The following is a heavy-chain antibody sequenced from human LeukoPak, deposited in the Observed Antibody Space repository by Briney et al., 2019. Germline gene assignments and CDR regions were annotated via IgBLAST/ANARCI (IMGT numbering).Heavy chain of an antibody. CDR2: IYYSGST. CDR3: ARIPRDGYNPYYFDY. CDR1: GGSISSYY. D-gene: IGHD5-24*01. V-gene: IGHV4-59*01. Sequence: SETLSLTCTVSGGSISSYYWSWIQQPPGKGLEWIGYIYYSGSTNYNPSLKSRVTISVDTSKNQFSLKLSSVTAADTAVYYCARIPRDGYNPYYFDYWGQGTLVTVSS. J-gene: IGHJ4*02.